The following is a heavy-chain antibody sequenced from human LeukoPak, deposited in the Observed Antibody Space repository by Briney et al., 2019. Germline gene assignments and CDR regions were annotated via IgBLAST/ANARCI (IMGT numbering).Heavy chain of an antibody. J-gene: IGHJ4*02. CDR1: GGSFSGYY. Sequence: SETLSLTCAVYGGSFSGYYWSWIRQPPGKGLEWIGEINHSGSTNYNPSLKSRVTISVDTSKNQSSLKLSSVTAADTAVYYCARGVRYSYGADYWGQGTLVTVSS. CDR2: INHSGST. V-gene: IGHV4-34*01. D-gene: IGHD5-18*01. CDR3: ARGVRYSYGADY.